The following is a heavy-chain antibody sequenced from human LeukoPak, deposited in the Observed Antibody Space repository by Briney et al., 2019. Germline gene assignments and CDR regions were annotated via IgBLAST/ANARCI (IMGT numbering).Heavy chain of an antibody. CDR2: IWYDGSNK. J-gene: IGHJ4*02. CDR3: ARSKSYSSGWTDFDY. Sequence: PGRSLRLSCAASGFTFSNYGMHWVRQAPGKGLEWVAIIWYDGSNKYYADSVKGRFTISRENAKNSLYLQMDNLRAGDTAVYYCARSKSYSSGWTDFDYWGQGTLVAVSS. D-gene: IGHD6-19*01. V-gene: IGHV3-33*01. CDR1: GFTFSNYG.